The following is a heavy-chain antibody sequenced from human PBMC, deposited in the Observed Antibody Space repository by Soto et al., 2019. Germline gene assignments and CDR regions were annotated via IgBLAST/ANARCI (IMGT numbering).Heavy chain of an antibody. V-gene: IGHV1-18*01. CDR3: ARGPESRSTAYFDY. D-gene: IGHD2-2*01. J-gene: IGHJ4*02. CDR1: GLPFRDDG. CDR2: ISAYTGNT. Sequence: GSLKVSCKTAGLPFRDDGCTWVRQAPGEGLEGMGWISAYTGNTNYAQKVQGRVTMSTDTSTSIAYLELRSLRADDTAVYYCARGPESRSTAYFDYWGQGTLVTVSS.